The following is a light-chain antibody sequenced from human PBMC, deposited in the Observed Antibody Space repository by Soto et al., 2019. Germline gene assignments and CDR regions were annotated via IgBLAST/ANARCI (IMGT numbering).Light chain of an antibody. CDR3: SSYTSSSNYV. V-gene: IGLV2-14*01. J-gene: IGLJ1*01. Sequence: QSVLPKPASVSGSPGQSITISCTGTSSDVGGYNYVSWYQQHPGKAPKLMIYDVSNRPSGVSNRFSGSKSGNTASLTISGLQAEDEADYYCSSYTSSSNYVFGTGTKVTVL. CDR1: SSDVGGYNY. CDR2: DVS.